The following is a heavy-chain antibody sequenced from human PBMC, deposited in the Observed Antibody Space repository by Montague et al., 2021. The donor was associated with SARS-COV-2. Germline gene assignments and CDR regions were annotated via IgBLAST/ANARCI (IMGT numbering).Heavy chain of an antibody. CDR3: AHRKVLAAAWDY. V-gene: IGHV2-5*02. CDR1: GFSLSTSGVG. CDR2: IYWADDK. Sequence: PALVKPTQTLTLTCTFSGFSLSTSGVGVGWIRQPPGKALEWLALIYWADDKRYSPSLKSRLTITKDTSKNQVVLTMTNMDPVDTATYYCAHRKVLAAAWDYWGQGTLVTVSS. D-gene: IGHD6-13*01. J-gene: IGHJ4*02.